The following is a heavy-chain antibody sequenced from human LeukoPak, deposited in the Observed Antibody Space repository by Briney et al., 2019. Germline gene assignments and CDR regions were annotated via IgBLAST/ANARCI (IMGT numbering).Heavy chain of an antibody. CDR1: GFTFSSYS. CDR3: ARASGDIVETATMGSY. D-gene: IGHD5-18*01. J-gene: IGHJ4*02. V-gene: IGHV3-21*01. Sequence: PGGSLRLSCAASGFTFSSYSMNWVRQVPGKGLEWVSSISSSSSSIYYADSVKGRFTISRDNAKNSLYLQMNSLRAEDTAVYYCARASGDIVETATMGSYWGQGTLVTVSS. CDR2: ISSSSSSI.